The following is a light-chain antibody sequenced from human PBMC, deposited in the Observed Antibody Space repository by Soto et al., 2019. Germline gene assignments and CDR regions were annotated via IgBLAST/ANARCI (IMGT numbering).Light chain of an antibody. J-gene: IGKJ1*01. CDR3: LQGTHWPWT. CDR1: QSLVDSDGNTY. Sequence: DVVVTQSPLALPVTLGQPASISCRSTQSLVDSDGNTYLTWLQQRPGQSPRRLSYKVSNRDSGVPDRFSGSGSGTDFTLKIRGVEAEDVGVYYCLQGTHWPWTLGQGTQVEIK. CDR2: KVS. V-gene: IGKV2-30*01.